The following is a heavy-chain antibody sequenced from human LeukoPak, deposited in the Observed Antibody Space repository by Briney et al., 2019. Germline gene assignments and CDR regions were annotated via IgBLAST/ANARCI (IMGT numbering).Heavy chain of an antibody. V-gene: IGHV3-33*01. Sequence: GRSLRLSCAASGFTFSSYGMHWVRQAPGKGLEWVAVIWYDGSNKYYADSVKGRFTISRDNSKNTLYLQTNSLRAEDTAVYYCARDPRIEWELYFDYWGQGTLVTVSS. CDR2: IWYDGSNK. D-gene: IGHD1-26*01. J-gene: IGHJ4*02. CDR1: GFTFSSYG. CDR3: ARDPRIEWELYFDY.